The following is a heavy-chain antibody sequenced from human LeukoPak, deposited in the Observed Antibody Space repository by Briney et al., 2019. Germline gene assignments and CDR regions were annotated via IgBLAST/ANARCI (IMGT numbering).Heavy chain of an antibody. V-gene: IGHV4-39*07. Sequence: SETLSLTCTVSGGSISSSSYYWGWIRQPPGKGLEWIRSIYYSGSTYYNPSLKSRVTISVDTSKNQFSLKLSSVTAADTAVYYCARDLEGEGNLKLLWFGETNYYFDYWGQGTLVTVS. D-gene: IGHD3-10*01. CDR2: IYYSGST. J-gene: IGHJ4*02. CDR1: GGSISSSSYY. CDR3: ARDLEGEGNLKLLWFGETNYYFDY.